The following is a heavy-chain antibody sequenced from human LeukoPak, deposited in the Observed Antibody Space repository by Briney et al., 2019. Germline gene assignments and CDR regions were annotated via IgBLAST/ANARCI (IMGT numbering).Heavy chain of an antibody. D-gene: IGHD6-19*01. CDR2: IRYDGSNK. V-gene: IGHV3-30*02. CDR1: GFNFRTYG. CDR3: AKDRRYSSGWYYFDY. J-gene: IGHJ4*02. Sequence: GGSLRLSCAASGFNFRTYGMHWVRQAPGKGLDWVAFIRYDGSNKYYADSVKGRFTISRDNSKNTLYLQMNSLRAEDTAVYYCAKDRRYSSGWYYFDYWGQGTLVTVSS.